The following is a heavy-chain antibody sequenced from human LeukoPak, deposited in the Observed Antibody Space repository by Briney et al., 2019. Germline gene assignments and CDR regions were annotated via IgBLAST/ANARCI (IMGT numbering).Heavy chain of an antibody. CDR2: IYYSGST. CDR1: GGSISSYY. V-gene: IGHV4-59*12. Sequence: SETLSLTCTVSGGSISSYYWSWIRQPPGKGLEWIGYIYYSGSTNYNPSLKSRVTMSVDTSKNQFSLKLSSVTAADTAVYYCASDFLHYYGSGSYSYWGQGTLVTVSS. J-gene: IGHJ4*02. D-gene: IGHD3-10*01. CDR3: ASDFLHYYGSGSYSY.